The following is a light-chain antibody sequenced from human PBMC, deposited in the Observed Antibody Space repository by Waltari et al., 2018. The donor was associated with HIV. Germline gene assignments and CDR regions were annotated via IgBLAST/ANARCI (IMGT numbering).Light chain of an antibody. CDR3: QQSHSVPYT. CDR1: QTVTGY. V-gene: IGKV1-39*01. J-gene: IGKJ2*01. CDR2: GAS. Sequence: DIPMTQSPSSLYASFGARVPITCRSSQTVTGYLNWYRQKPGKAPNLLIYGASTLQSGVPSRFSGNGSATEYTLTINNVQPDDFATYHCQQSHSVPYTFGQGT.